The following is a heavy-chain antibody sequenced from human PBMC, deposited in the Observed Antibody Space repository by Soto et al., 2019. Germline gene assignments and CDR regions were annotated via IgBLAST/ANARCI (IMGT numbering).Heavy chain of an antibody. CDR2: ITSGSTTI. V-gene: IGHV3-48*02. J-gene: IGHJ4*02. CDR3: ARSCSGGGCYRQIDY. CDR1: GFTFTSHS. D-gene: IGHD2-15*01. Sequence: PGVSLRLSCAASGFTFTSHSMNWVRQVPGRGLEWISYITSGSTTIYYGDSVKGRFTISRDNAKNSVYLQMSSLRDEDTAVYYCARSCSGGGCYRQIDYWGQGTLVTVSS.